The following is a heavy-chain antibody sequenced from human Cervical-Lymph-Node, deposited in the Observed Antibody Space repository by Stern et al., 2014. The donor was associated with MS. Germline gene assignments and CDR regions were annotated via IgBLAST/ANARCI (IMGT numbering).Heavy chain of an antibody. J-gene: IGHJ6*02. CDR3: ARAFCTGGVCYSFPFYGMDV. D-gene: IGHD2-8*02. CDR2: INWNGGST. Sequence: EVQLEESGGGVVRPGRSLRLSCAASGFTFEDYGMSWVRQAPGKGLEWVAAINWNGGSTVDASSVQGRFTISRDNAKNSLYLQMNSLRAEDTALYHCARAFCTGGVCYSFPFYGMDVWGQGTTVTVSS. V-gene: IGHV3-20*01. CDR1: GFTFEDYG.